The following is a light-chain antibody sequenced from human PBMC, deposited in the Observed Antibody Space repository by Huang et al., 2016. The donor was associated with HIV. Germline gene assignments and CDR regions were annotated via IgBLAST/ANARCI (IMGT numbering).Light chain of an antibody. CDR3: QQYNDWPPWT. V-gene: IGKV3-15*01. CDR1: QSVSGN. CDR2: GAS. J-gene: IGKJ1*01. Sequence: EIVMTQSPATLSVSPGERATLSCRASQSVSGNLAWYQQKPGQAPRLLIYGASTRVTGIPARFSGSGSGTEFTLTINSLQSEDFAVYYCQQYNDWPPWTFGQGTKVEIK.